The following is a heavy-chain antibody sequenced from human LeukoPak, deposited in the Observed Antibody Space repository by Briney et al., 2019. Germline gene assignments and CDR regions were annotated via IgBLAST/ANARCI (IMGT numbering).Heavy chain of an antibody. D-gene: IGHD1-26*01. CDR2: IIPIFGTA. CDR3: ARRYSGNYSFFDY. Sequence: SVKVSCKASGGTFSSYAISWVRQAPGQGLEWMGGIIPIFGTANYAQKFQGRVTITADESTSTAYMELSSLRSEDTAVYYCARRYSGNYSFFDYWGQGTLVTVSS. V-gene: IGHV1-69*13. CDR1: GGTFSSYA. J-gene: IGHJ4*02.